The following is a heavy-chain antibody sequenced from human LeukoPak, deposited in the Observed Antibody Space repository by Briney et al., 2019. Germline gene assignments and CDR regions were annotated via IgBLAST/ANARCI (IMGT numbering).Heavy chain of an antibody. J-gene: IGHJ4*02. CDR1: GFTFSSYD. D-gene: IGHD3-10*01. Sequence: PGGSLRLSCAASGFTFSSYDMHWVRQATGKGLEWVSAIGTAGDTYYPGSVKGRFTISRENAKNSLYLQMNSLRAGDTAVYYCARDQGYYGSVGGFDYWGQGTLVTVSS. CDR2: IGTAGDT. V-gene: IGHV3-13*01. CDR3: ARDQGYYGSVGGFDY.